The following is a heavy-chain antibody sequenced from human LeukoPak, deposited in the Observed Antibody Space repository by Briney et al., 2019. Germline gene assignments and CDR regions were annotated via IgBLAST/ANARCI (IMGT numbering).Heavy chain of an antibody. D-gene: IGHD3-22*01. Sequence: PSETLSLTCTVSGGSISSYYWSWIRQPAGKGLEWIGRIYTSGSTNYNPSLKSRVTMSVDTSKNQFSLKLSSVTAADTAVYYCARGSGYYDSSGPFPEGYFDLWGRGTLVTVSS. CDR2: IYTSGST. CDR1: GGSISSYY. CDR3: ARGSGYYDSSGPFPEGYFDL. V-gene: IGHV4-4*07. J-gene: IGHJ2*01.